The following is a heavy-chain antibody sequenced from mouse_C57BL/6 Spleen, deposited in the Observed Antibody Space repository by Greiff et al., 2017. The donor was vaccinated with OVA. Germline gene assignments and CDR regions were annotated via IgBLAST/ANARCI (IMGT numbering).Heavy chain of an antibody. Sequence: VQLQQSGPELVKPGASVKISCKASGYAFSSSWMNWVKQRPGKGLEWIGRIYPGDGDTNYNGKFKGKATLTADKSSSTAYMQLSSLTSEDSAVYFCAREELDYYGSSYYFDYWGQGTTLTVSS. CDR2: IYPGDGDT. CDR3: AREELDYYGSSYYFDY. D-gene: IGHD1-1*01. J-gene: IGHJ2*01. V-gene: IGHV1-82*01. CDR1: GYAFSSSW.